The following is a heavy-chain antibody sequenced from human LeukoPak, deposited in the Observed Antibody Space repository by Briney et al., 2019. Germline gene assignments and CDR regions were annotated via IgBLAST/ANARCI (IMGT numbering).Heavy chain of an antibody. CDR2: ITSNGAYT. CDR1: GFTFSSYT. Sequence: GGSLRLFCAASGFTFSSYTIHWVRQAPGQRLQSVSAITSNGAYTHYADSVKGRFAISRDNSRNAVFLQMGGLRIEDMAVYYCARVKMGATVSDYYYYYMDVWGKGTTVTVSS. CDR3: ARVKMGATVSDYYYYYMDV. V-gene: IGHV3-64*02. D-gene: IGHD1-26*01. J-gene: IGHJ6*03.